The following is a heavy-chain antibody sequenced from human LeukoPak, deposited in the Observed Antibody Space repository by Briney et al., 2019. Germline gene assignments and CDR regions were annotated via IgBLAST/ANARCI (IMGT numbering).Heavy chain of an antibody. D-gene: IGHD2-15*01. V-gene: IGHV4-59*01. J-gene: IGHJ4*02. CDR1: DGPISSYY. CDR3: ARAVVLATAIYFDH. Sequence: SETLSLTCTVSDGPISSYYWSWIRQPPGKGLEWIGYIYYSGSTNYNPSLRSRLTISVDTSKNQFSLKLSSVTAADTAVYYCARAVVLATAIYFDHWGQGTLVTVSS. CDR2: IYYSGST.